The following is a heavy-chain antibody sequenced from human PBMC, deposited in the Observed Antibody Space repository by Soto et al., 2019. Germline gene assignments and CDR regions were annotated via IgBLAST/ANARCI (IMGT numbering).Heavy chain of an antibody. J-gene: IGHJ4*02. CDR1: GFTVSSNY. CDR3: ARGGSSALYYFDY. V-gene: IGHV3-53*01. Sequence: GGSLRLCCAASGFTVSSNYMSWVRQAAGKGLEWVSVIYSGGSTYYADSVKGRFTISRDDSKNTLYLQMNSLRAEDTAVYYCARGGSSALYYFDYWGQGTLVPVSS. CDR2: IYSGGST. D-gene: IGHD3-22*01.